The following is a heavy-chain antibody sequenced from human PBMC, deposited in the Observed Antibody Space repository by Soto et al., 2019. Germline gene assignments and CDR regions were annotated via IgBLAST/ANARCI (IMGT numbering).Heavy chain of an antibody. V-gene: IGHV4-39*01. CDR2: IYYSGST. CDR1: GGSISSSSYY. Sequence: PSETLSLTCTVSGGSISSSSYYWGWIRQTPGKGLEWIGSIYYSGSTYYNPSLKSRVTISVDTSKNQFSLKLSSVTAADTAVYYCARQSQPDNYYRMAVWGQGTTVTVSS. J-gene: IGHJ6*02. CDR3: ARQSQPDNYYRMAV.